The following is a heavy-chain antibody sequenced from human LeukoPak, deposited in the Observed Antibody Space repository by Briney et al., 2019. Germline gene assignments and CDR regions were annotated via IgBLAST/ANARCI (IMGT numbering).Heavy chain of an antibody. D-gene: IGHD3-10*01. Sequence: SETLSLTCAVYGGSLSGRYWSWFRQPPGKGLEWIGQISRRGNTNYTPSLKSRVTISVDTSKNQLSLKLSTVTAADTALYYCARHGECYYYYWGQGTLVTVSS. J-gene: IGHJ4*02. CDR1: GGSLSGRY. CDR3: ARHGECYYYY. V-gene: IGHV4-34*01. CDR2: ISRRGNT.